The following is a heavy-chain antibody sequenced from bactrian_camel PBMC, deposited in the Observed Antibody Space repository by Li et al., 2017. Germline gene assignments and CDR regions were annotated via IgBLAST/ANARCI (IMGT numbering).Heavy chain of an antibody. D-gene: IGHD1*01. CDR1: GYTAGRHC. CDR3: AAHTVGYCDPSIAFSI. CDR2: IRTGYPFTS. Sequence: VQLVESGGDSVRTGGSLRLSCAASGYTAGRHCMAWFRQAPGKERETVASIRTGYPFTSDYHDSVKGRFTISQDNAKNAVYLQMNSLQPEDTAMYYCAAHTVGYCDPSIAFSIWGQGTQVTVS. V-gene: IGHV3S1*01. J-gene: IGHJ4*01.